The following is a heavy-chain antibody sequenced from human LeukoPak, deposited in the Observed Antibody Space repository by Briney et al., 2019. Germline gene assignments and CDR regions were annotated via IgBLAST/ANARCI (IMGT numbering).Heavy chain of an antibody. J-gene: IGHJ4*02. D-gene: IGHD3-22*01. CDR2: IFHSGST. CDR3: ARDHPPLIYDYDSSGLFDY. CDR1: SDSIFTSNW. V-gene: IGHV4-4*02. Sequence: SETLSLTCTVSSDSIFTSNWWSWVRQPPGKGLEWIGQIFHSGSTSYSPSLKSRVTISMDKSKNQISLRLTSVTAADTAVYYCARDHPPLIYDYDSSGLFDYWGQGTLVTVSS.